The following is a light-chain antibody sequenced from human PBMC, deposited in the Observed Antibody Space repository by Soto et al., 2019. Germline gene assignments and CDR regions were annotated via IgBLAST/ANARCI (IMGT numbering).Light chain of an antibody. V-gene: IGLV2-14*01. Sequence: QSVLTQPASVSGSPGQSITISCTGTSSDVGGYTYVSWYQQHPGKAPKLMIYDVSNRPSGVSYRFSGSKSGNTASLTISGLQAEDEADYYCSSYTSSSTPGVFGTGTKVNVL. CDR1: SSDVGGYTY. CDR3: SSYTSSSTPGV. CDR2: DVS. J-gene: IGLJ1*01.